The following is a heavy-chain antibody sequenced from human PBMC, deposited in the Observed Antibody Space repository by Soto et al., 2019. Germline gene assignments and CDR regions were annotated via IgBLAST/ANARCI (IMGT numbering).Heavy chain of an antibody. V-gene: IGHV4-34*01. CDR3: ARTDLNYYSNYRDYYYYYLDV. CDR1: YGYFSDFD. Sequence: TTGVDYGYFSDFDWSWILKPQGKGLEWIGEINHSGSTNYNPSLKSRVTISVDTSKNQFSLKLSSVTAADTAVYYCARTDLNYYSNYRDYYYYYLDVWGKGTTVTVSS. CDR2: INHSGST. J-gene: IGHJ6*03. D-gene: IGHD4-4*01.